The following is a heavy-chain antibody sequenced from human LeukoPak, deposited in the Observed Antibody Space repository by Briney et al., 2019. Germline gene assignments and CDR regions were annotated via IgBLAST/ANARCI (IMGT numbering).Heavy chain of an antibody. CDR2: ISGSGGST. CDR1: GFTFSSYA. D-gene: IGHD6-13*01. CDR3: AKDQTGYSSSWYGWAFDY. Sequence: GGSLRLSCAASGFTFSSYAMSWVRQAPGKGLEWVSAISGSGGSTYYADSVKGRFTISRDNSKNTLYLQMNGLRAEDTAVYYCAKDQTGYSSSWYGWAFDYWGQGTLVTVSS. V-gene: IGHV3-23*01. J-gene: IGHJ4*02.